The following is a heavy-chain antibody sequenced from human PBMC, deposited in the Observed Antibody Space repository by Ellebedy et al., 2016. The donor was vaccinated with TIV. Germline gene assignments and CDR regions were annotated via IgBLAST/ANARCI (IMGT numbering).Heavy chain of an antibody. Sequence: GESLKISCAASGFTFSSYNMNWVRQAPGKGLEWVSSISSNSGNKYCADSVEGRFSISRDNPRNSLYLQMNSLRAEDTAVYYCARDLHFAFDYWGRGTLVTVSS. J-gene: IGHJ4*02. CDR1: GFTFSSYN. V-gene: IGHV3-21*01. CDR2: ISSNSGNK. CDR3: ARDLHFAFDY.